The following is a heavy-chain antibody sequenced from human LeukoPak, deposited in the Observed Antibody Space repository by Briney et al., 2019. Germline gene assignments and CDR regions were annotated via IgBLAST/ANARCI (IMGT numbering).Heavy chain of an antibody. J-gene: IGHJ2*01. CDR2: IHGGGDVT. Sequence: GGSLRLSCAVSGVIFSNYAMNWVRQAPEKGLEWVSTIHGGGDVTYYADSVKGRFTISRDNSRNTLYLQMNSLRAEDTAVYYCAKALSSSFYYFDLGGRGTLVTVSS. D-gene: IGHD3-16*02. CDR3: AKALSSSFYYFDL. V-gene: IGHV3-23*01. CDR1: GVIFSNYA.